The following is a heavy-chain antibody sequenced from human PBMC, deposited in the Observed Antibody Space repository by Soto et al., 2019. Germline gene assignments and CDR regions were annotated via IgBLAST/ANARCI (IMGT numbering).Heavy chain of an antibody. Sequence: GGSLRLSCAASGFTFSSYSMNWVRQAPGKGLEWVSSISSSSSYIYYADSVKGRFTISRDNAKNSLYLQMNSLRAEDTAVYYCARDHGRDGYNDYWGPGTLVTVSS. V-gene: IGHV3-21*01. CDR1: GFTFSSYS. D-gene: IGHD5-12*01. CDR2: ISSSSSYI. CDR3: ARDHGRDGYNDY. J-gene: IGHJ4*02.